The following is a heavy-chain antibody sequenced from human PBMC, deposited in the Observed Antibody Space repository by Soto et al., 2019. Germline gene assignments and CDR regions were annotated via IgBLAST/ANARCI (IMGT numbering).Heavy chain of an antibody. CDR2: INHSGST. D-gene: IGHD3-16*02. V-gene: IGHV4-34*01. Sequence: XATLSLTCAVCGGCFSGYYWSWIGQPPGKGLEWIGEINHSGSTNYNPSLKSRVTISVDTSKNQFSLKLSSVTAADTAVYYCARVRRRDSVWASYRYAYFDYCGQRTLVTVSS. J-gene: IGHJ4*02. CDR1: GGCFSGYY. CDR3: ARVRRRDSVWASYRYAYFDY.